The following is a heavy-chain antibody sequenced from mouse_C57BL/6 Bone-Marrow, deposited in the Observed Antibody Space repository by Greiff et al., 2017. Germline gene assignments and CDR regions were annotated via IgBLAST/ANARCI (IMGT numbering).Heavy chain of an antibody. V-gene: IGHV1-81*01. CDR1: GYTFTSYG. Sequence: QVQLQQSGAELARPGASVKLSCKASGYTFTSYGISWVKQRTGQGLEWIGEIYPRSGNTYYNEKFKGQATLTADKSSSTAYMELRSLTSEDSAVYFCANLTGTTWFAYWGQGTLVTVSA. CDR3: ANLTGTTWFAY. D-gene: IGHD4-1*01. J-gene: IGHJ3*01. CDR2: IYPRSGNT.